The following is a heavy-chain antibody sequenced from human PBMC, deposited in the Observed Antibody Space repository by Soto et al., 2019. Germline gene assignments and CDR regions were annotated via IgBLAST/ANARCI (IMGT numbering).Heavy chain of an antibody. Sequence: GESLKISCKGSGYSFTSYWIGWVRQMPGKGLEWMGIIYPGDSDTRYSPSFQGQVTISADKSISTAYLQWSSLKASDTAMYYCARRSAQPGGYYYYGMDVWGQRTTVTVSS. V-gene: IGHV5-51*01. CDR1: GYSFTSYW. D-gene: IGHD5-18*01. J-gene: IGHJ6*02. CDR2: IYPGDSDT. CDR3: ARRSAQPGGYYYYGMDV.